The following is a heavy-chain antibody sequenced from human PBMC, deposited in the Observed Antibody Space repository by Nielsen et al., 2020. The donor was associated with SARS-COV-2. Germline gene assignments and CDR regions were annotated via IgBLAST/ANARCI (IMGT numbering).Heavy chain of an antibody. D-gene: IGHD3-10*01. J-gene: IGHJ6*02. Sequence: GESLKISCVGSGFTLSSYWMSWVRQAPGKGLEWVANIRQDSGAKFYVDSVKGRFTISRDNAKNSLYLQMNSLRAEDTAVYYCARDLYGSGSSEGYYYYYGMDVWGQGTTVTVSS. CDR3: ARDLYGSGSSEGYYYYYGMDV. V-gene: IGHV3-7*01. CDR1: GFTLSSYW. CDR2: IRQDSGAK.